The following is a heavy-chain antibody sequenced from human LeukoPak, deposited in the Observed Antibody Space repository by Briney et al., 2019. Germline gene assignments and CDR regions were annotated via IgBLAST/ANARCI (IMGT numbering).Heavy chain of an antibody. CDR1: GGSISSSNW. CDR3: ARSKDGSGFAAY. J-gene: IGHJ4*02. D-gene: IGHD3-22*01. V-gene: IGHV4-4*02. Sequence: SETLSLTCAVSGGSISSSNWWSWVRQPPGKGLEWIGEIYHSGSTNYIPSLKSRVAISVDTSKNQFSLKLSSVIAADTAMYYCARSKDGSGFAAYWGQGTQVTVSS. CDR2: IYHSGST.